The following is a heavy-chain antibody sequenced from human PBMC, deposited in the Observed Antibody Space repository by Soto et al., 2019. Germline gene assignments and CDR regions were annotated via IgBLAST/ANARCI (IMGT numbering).Heavy chain of an antibody. J-gene: IGHJ6*02. Sequence: SETLSRTCTVSGGSISSGDYYWGWNRQPTGKGLEWIGYIYYSGSTYYKPYLKSRVTISVDTSKNQFPLKLSYVTAEDTAVYYCASTGPKRDYYGMDVWGQGNTVTVSS. V-gene: IGHV4-30-4*01. CDR3: ASTGPKRDYYGMDV. D-gene: IGHD3-10*01. CDR2: IYYSGST. CDR1: GGSISSGDYY.